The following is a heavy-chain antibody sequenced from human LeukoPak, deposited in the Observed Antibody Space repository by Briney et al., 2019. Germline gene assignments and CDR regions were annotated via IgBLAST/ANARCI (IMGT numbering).Heavy chain of an antibody. CDR1: GGSFSGYY. CDR3: ARGRGRSIAVAGKDFGL. J-gene: IGHJ2*01. CDR2: INHSGST. D-gene: IGHD6-19*01. V-gene: IGHV4-34*01. Sequence: SETLSLTCAVYGGSFSGYYWSWIRQPPGKGLEWIGEINHSGSTNYNPSLKSRVTISVDTSKNQFSLKLSSVTAADTAVYYCARGRGRSIAVAGKDFGLWGRGTLVTVSS.